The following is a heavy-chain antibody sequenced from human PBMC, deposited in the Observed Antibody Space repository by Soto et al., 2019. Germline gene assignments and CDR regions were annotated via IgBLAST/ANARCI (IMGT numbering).Heavy chain of an antibody. CDR2: ISYDGSNK. D-gene: IGHD3-22*01. CDR1: GFTFSSYA. CDR3: ARESGYYDSSGYYHGGSDY. V-gene: IGHV3-30-3*01. J-gene: IGHJ4*02. Sequence: GGSLRLSCVTSGFTFSSYAMHWVRQAPGKGLEWVAVISYDGSNKYYADSVKGRFTISRDNSKNTLYLQMNSLRAEDTAVYYCARESGYYDSSGYYHGGSDYWGQGTLVTVSS.